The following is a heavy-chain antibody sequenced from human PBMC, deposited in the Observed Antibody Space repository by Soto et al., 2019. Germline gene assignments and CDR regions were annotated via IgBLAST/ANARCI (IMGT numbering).Heavy chain of an antibody. Sequence: EVQLVESGGGSVQPGRSLRLSCAASGFSFDDYGMHWVRHGPGKGLEWVSGISWNSGDIYYADSVKGRFTTSRDNAKRSLYLQMNSLRTEDTALYYCAKDNDLDRDGPFDYWGQGILVTVSS. CDR1: GFSFDDYG. CDR3: AKDNDLDRDGPFDY. CDR2: ISWNSGDI. D-gene: IGHD2-2*03. J-gene: IGHJ4*02. V-gene: IGHV3-9*01.